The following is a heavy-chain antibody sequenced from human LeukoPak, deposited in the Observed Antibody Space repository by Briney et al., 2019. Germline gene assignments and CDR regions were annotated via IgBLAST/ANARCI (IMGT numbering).Heavy chain of an antibody. J-gene: IGHJ4*02. CDR2: IIPILGIA. D-gene: IGHD2-8*02. CDR1: GGTFSSYA. Sequence: SVKVSCKASGGTFSSYAISWVRQAPGQGLEWMGRIIPILGIANYAQKFQGRVTITADKSTSTAYMELSSLRSEDTAVYYCARGGGVPNSPTDYWGQGTLVTVSS. CDR3: ARGGGVPNSPTDY. V-gene: IGHV1-69*04.